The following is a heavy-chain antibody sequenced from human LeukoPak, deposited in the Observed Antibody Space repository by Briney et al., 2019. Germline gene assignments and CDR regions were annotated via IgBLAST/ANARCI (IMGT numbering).Heavy chain of an antibody. CDR3: ARDAASSGWYDY. CDR1: GFTFSSYS. D-gene: IGHD6-19*01. Sequence: GGSLKLSCAASGFTFSSYSMDWVRQAPGKGLEWVASISRSSGDIYYTDSVQGRFTISSDNAKNSLYLQMNSLRASDTAVYYCARDAASSGWYDYWGQGTLVTVSS. CDR2: ISRSSGDI. J-gene: IGHJ4*02. V-gene: IGHV3-21*01.